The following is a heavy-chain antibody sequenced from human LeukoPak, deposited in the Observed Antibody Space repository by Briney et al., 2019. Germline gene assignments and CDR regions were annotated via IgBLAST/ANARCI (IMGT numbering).Heavy chain of an antibody. Sequence: SETLSLTCTVSGGSISSSSYYWSWIRQPAGKGLEWIGRIYTSESTNYNPSLKSRVTISVDTSKNQFSLKLSSVTAADTAVYYCARAGSWHPHDYWGQGTLVTVSS. CDR3: ARAGSWHPHDY. J-gene: IGHJ4*02. D-gene: IGHD6-13*01. CDR1: GGSISSSSYY. V-gene: IGHV4-61*02. CDR2: IYTSEST.